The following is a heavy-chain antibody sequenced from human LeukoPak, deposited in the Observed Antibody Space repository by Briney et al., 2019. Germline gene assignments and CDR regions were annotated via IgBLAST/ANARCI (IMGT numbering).Heavy chain of an antibody. D-gene: IGHD1-26*01. CDR3: ARAAWVFGATFDY. J-gene: IGHJ4*02. CDR1: GGSFSGYS. Sequence: PSETLSLTCAVYGGSFSGYSWSWIRQPPGKGLEWIGEINHSGSTNYNPSLKSRVTISVDTSKNQFSLKLSSVTAADTAVYYCARAAWVFGATFDYWGQGTLVTVSS. CDR2: INHSGST. V-gene: IGHV4-34*01.